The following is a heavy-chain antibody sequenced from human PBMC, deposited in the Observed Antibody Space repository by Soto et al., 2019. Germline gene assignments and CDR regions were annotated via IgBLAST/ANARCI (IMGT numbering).Heavy chain of an antibody. CDR1: GGTFSSYA. CDR2: IIPIFGTA. J-gene: IGHJ6*02. CDR3: ATITIFGVVTSNYYYYYGMDV. V-gene: IGHV1-69*01. D-gene: IGHD3-3*01. Sequence: QVQRVQSGAEVKKPGSSVKVSCKASGGTFSSYAISWVRQAPGQGLEWMGGIIPIFGTANYAQKFQGRVTITADESTSTAYMELSSLRSEDTAVYYCATITIFGVVTSNYYYYYGMDVWGQGTTVTVSS.